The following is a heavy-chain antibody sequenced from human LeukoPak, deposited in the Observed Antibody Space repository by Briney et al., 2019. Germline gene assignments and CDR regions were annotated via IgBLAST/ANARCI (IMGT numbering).Heavy chain of an antibody. CDR1: GYTFTSYY. D-gene: IGHD1-26*01. J-gene: IGHJ1*01. CDR2: INRNSGGT. CDR3: ARDGGSYYAEYFQH. Sequence: ASVKVSCKASGYTFTSYYMHWVRQAPGQGLEWMGWINRNSGGTNYAQKFQGRVTMTRDTSISTAYMELSRLRSDDTAVYYCARDGGSYYAEYFQHWGQGTLVTVSS. V-gene: IGHV1-2*02.